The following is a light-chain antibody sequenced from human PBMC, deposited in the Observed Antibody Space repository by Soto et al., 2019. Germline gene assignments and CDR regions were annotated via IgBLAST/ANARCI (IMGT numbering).Light chain of an antibody. CDR2: TAS. J-gene: IGKJ5*01. Sequence: DIQMTQSPSSLSASVGDRVTITCRAIQGSGSFLAWYQHKPGQATKSLIKTASFVQSGVPSRFRGSGSETEFTLTSSSLQPEDFATYYGQQYSSYPRTFGQGTRLEIK. CDR3: QQYSSYPRT. CDR1: QGSGSF. V-gene: IGKV1D-16*01.